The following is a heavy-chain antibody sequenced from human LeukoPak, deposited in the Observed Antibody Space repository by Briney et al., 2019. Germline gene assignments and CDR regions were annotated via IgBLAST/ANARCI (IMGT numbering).Heavy chain of an antibody. CDR3: ARGRETYYYDSSGYYYVDY. CDR2: IYHSGST. Sequence: SGTLSLTCAVSGGSINTGNWWSWVRQTPGKGLEWIGEIYHSGSTYYNPSLKSRVTISVDRSKNQFSLELSSVTAADTAVYYCARGRETYYYDSSGYYYVDYWGQGTLVTVSS. V-gene: IGHV4-4*02. J-gene: IGHJ4*02. D-gene: IGHD3-22*01. CDR1: GGSINTGNW.